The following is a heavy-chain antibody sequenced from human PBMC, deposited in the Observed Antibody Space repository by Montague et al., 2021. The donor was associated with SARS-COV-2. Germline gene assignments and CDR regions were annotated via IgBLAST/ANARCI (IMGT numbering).Heavy chain of an antibody. CDR1: GLTFSSYA. CDR2: ISYDGSNK. V-gene: IGHV3-30-3*01. J-gene: IGHJ4*02. CDR3: ARDERSLVLLWFGELLYTYLDY. Sequence: SLRLSCAASGLTFSSYAMHWVRQAPGKGLEWVAVISYDGSNKYYADSVEGRFTISRDNSKNTLYLQMNSLRAEDTAVYYCARDERSLVLLWFGELLYTYLDYWGQGTLVTVSS. D-gene: IGHD3-10*01.